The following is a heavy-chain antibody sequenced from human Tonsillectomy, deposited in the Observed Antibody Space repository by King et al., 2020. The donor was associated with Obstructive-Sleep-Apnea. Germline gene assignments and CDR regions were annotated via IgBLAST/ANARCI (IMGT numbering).Heavy chain of an antibody. V-gene: IGHV3-7*03. J-gene: IGHJ4*02. CDR1: GFTFTSYW. CDR2: IKQDGSEK. Sequence: VQLVESGGALVQPGGSLRLSCAASGFTFTSYWMSWVRQAPGKGLEWVANIKQDGSEKYYVDSVKGRFTISRDNAKNSLYLQMNSLRAEDTAVYYCARHPGEHTSGLYYYFDYWGQGTLLTVSS. D-gene: IGHD6-19*01. CDR3: ARHPGEHTSGLYYYFDY.